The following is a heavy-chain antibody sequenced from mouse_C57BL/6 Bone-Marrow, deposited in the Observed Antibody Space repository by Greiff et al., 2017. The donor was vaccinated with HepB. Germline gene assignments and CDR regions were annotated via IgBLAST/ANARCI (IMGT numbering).Heavy chain of an antibody. V-gene: IGHV1-54*01. CDR3: ARKWDGYPSYAMDY. D-gene: IGHD2-3*01. CDR2: INPGSGGT. CDR1: GYAFTNYL. J-gene: IGHJ4*01. Sequence: QVQLQQSGAELVRPGTSVKVSCKASGYAFTNYLIEWVKQRPGQGLEWIGVINPGSGGTNYNEKFKGKATLTADKSSSTAYMQLSSLTSEDSAVYFCARKWDGYPSYAMDYWGQGTSVTVSS.